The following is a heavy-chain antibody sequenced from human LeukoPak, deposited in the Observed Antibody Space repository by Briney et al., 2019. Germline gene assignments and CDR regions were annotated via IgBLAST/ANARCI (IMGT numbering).Heavy chain of an antibody. CDR3: ARQTGSGLFILP. V-gene: IGHV4-59*05. J-gene: IGHJ4*02. Sequence: GSLRLSCAASGFTFSSYWMHWVRQAPGKGLEWIGSIYYSGNTYYNASLKSRVSISVDTSKNQFSLRLTSVTAADTAVYYCARQTGSGLFILPGGQGKLVTVSS. CDR1: GFTFSSYW. D-gene: IGHD3-10*01. CDR2: IYYSGNT.